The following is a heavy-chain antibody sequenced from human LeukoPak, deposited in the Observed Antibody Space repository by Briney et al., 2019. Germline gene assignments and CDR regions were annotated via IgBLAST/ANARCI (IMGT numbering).Heavy chain of an antibody. CDR2: VIPYLGII. V-gene: IGHV1-69*04. Sequence: SVKVSCKTSGGTFSSDAISWVRQAPGQGLEWMGRVIPYLGIIDYAQKFQGRVTITADKSTSTVYMELSSLRSEDTAVYYCARVSGYSYGFYYYYGMDVWGQGTTVTVSS. CDR3: ARVSGYSYGFYYYYGMDV. D-gene: IGHD5-18*01. J-gene: IGHJ6*02. CDR1: GGTFSSDA.